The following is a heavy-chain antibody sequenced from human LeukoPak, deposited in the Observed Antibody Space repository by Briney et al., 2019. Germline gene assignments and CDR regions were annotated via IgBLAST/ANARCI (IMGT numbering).Heavy chain of an antibody. Sequence: GGSLRLSCAASGFTFSNYGMHWVRQAPGKGLEWVTFILYDGSNRYYADSVKGRFTISRDNSKKMLYLHMNSLRGEDTAVYYCAKDLDYYYYYIDVWGKGTTVTVSS. CDR2: ILYDGSNR. V-gene: IGHV3-30*02. CDR3: AKDLDYYYYYIDV. CDR1: GFTFSNYG. J-gene: IGHJ6*03.